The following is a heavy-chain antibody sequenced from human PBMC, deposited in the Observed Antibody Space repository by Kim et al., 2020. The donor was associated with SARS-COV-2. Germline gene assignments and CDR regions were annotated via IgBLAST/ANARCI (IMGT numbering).Heavy chain of an antibody. CDR3: AKDGGRFVGYCSGGSCYDAFDI. CDR2: ISGSGGST. J-gene: IGHJ3*02. D-gene: IGHD2-15*01. Sequence: GGSLRLSCAASGFTFSSYAMSWVRQAPGKGLEWVSAISGSGGSTYYADSVKGRFTISRDNSKNTLYLQMNSLRAEDTAVYYCAKDGGRFVGYCSGGSCYDAFDIWGQGTMVTVSS. CDR1: GFTFSSYA. V-gene: IGHV3-23*01.